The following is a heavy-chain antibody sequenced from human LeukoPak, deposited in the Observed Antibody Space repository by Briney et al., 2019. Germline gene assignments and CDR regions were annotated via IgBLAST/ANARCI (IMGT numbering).Heavy chain of an antibody. J-gene: IGHJ4*02. CDR2: IYYSGST. CDR3: ARARQWLVYFDY. D-gene: IGHD6-19*01. CDR1: GGSISNGGYH. V-gene: IGHV4-31*03. Sequence: SETLSLTCTVSGGSISNGGYHWSWIRQHPGKGLEWIGYIYYSGSTYYNPSLKSRVTISVDTSKNQFSLKLSSVTAADTAVYYCARARQWLVYFDYWGQGTLVTVSS.